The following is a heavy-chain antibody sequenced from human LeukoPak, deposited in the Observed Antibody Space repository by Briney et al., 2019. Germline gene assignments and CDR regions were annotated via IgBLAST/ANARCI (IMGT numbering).Heavy chain of an antibody. J-gene: IGHJ6*03. CDR1: GFTFSSYW. D-gene: IGHD5-12*01. Sequence: GGSLRLSCAASGFTFSSYWMHWVRQAPGKALVWVSRVNSDGTGTTYADSVEGRFTISRDNAKNTVYLQMSSLRAEDTAIYYCIRTLIVATSPYMDVWGKGTTVTVSS. V-gene: IGHV3-74*01. CDR2: VNSDGTGT. CDR3: IRTLIVATSPYMDV.